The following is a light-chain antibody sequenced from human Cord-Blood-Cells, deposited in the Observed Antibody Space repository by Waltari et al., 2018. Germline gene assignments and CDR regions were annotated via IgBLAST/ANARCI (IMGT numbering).Light chain of an antibody. J-gene: IGLJ3*02. Sequence: QSALTQPRSVSGSPGQSVTISCTGTNSDVGGYNYVSWYQQHPGKAPKLMIYDVSKRPSGVPDRFSGFKSGNTASLTISGLQAEDEADYYCCSYAGSSWVFGGGTKLTVL. CDR3: CSYAGSSWV. CDR1: NSDVGGYNY. V-gene: IGLV2-11*01. CDR2: DVS.